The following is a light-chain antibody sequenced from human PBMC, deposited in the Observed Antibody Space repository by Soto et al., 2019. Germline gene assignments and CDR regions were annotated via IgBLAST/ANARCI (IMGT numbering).Light chain of an antibody. CDR3: QQYNKWPPQYT. V-gene: IGKV3-15*01. CDR1: QRISSD. Sequence: EIVMTQSPATLSVSPGERATLSCRASQRISSDLAWYQQKPGQAPRLLIYGASTRATDIPARISGSGSGTDFTLTISSLQSEDFAVYYCQQYNKWPPQYTFGQGTKLEIK. CDR2: GAS. J-gene: IGKJ2*01.